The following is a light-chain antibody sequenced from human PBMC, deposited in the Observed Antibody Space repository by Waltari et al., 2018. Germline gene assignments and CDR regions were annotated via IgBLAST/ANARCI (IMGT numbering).Light chain of an antibody. V-gene: IGKV2-28*01. CDR3: MQALQTPYT. J-gene: IGKJ2*01. Sequence: DIVMTQSPLSLPVTPGEPASISCRSSQSLLHSNGYNYLDWYLQKPGQSPQLLIYLGSNWASGVPDRFSGSGSGTDCTLKISRVEAEDVGVYYCMQALQTPYTFGQGTKLEIK. CDR1: QSLLHSNGYNY. CDR2: LGS.